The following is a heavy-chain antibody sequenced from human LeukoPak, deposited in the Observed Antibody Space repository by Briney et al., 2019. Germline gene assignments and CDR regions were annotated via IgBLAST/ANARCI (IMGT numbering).Heavy chain of an antibody. D-gene: IGHD3-3*01. Sequence: GESLKISCQGSGYSFTSYWIGWVRQMPGKGLEWMGIIFPSDSDTRYSPSFQGRVTISADKSISTAYLQWSSLKASDTAMYFCARGLRPMRYFEYWGQGTLVTVSS. CDR1: GYSFTSYW. J-gene: IGHJ4*02. CDR3: ARGLRPMRYFEY. CDR2: IFPSDSDT. V-gene: IGHV5-51*01.